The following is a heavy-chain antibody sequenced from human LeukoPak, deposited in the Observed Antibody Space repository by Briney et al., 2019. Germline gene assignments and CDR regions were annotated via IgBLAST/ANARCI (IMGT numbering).Heavy chain of an antibody. CDR3: ARDRAYDLWKFPMDV. CDR2: INWNGGST. CDR1: GFTFDDYG. D-gene: IGHD3-3*01. J-gene: IGHJ6*03. Sequence: GGSLRLSCAASGFTFDDYGMSWVRQAPGKGLEWVSGINWNGGSTGYADSVKGRFTISRDNAKNSLYLQMNSLRAEDTALYYCARDRAYDLWKFPMDVWGKGTTVTVSS. V-gene: IGHV3-20*04.